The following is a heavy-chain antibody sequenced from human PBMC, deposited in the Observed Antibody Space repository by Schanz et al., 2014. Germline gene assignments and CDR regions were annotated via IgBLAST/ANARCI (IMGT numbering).Heavy chain of an antibody. Sequence: QVQLVESGGGVVQPGRSLRLSCAASGFTFRGHAMHWVRQAPGKGLEKVAAISTDGTNTYYADSVKGRFTISRDNSKNTLYLRMISLRAEDTAMFYCAREIPAGGHFDYWGQGTLVSVSS. J-gene: IGHJ4*02. V-gene: IGHV3-30*04. D-gene: IGHD2-15*01. CDR3: AREIPAGGHFDY. CDR2: ISTDGTNT. CDR1: GFTFRGHA.